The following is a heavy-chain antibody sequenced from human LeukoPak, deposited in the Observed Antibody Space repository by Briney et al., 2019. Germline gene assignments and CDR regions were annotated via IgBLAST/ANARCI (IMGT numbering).Heavy chain of an antibody. CDR1: TGSNNKLH. V-gene: IGHV4-59*11. Sequence: PSETLSLTCTVATGSNNKLHWLWIRQPPGKALEWIGDIYYTGSTNYNPSLKSRVTLSVDTSKNQFSLKLSSVTAAHTAVYYCAREYSRSGSHSLDPWGQGTLVTVSS. J-gene: IGHJ5*02. CDR2: IYYTGST. CDR3: AREYSRSGSHSLDP. D-gene: IGHD1-26*01.